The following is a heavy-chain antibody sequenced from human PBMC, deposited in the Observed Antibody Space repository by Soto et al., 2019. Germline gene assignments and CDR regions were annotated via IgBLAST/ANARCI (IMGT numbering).Heavy chain of an antibody. Sequence: EVRLLESGGDLVQPGGSLRLSCAASGFTFTSSAMSWVRQAPGKGLEWVSAISGGGSTWYADSVKGRFTISRDNSENTLYLQMSSLRAEDTALYYCAKGSASARPYYFDCWGQGTLVTVSS. J-gene: IGHJ4*02. CDR2: ISGGGST. CDR3: AKGSASARPYYFDC. V-gene: IGHV3-23*01. CDR1: GFTFTSSA. D-gene: IGHD6-6*01.